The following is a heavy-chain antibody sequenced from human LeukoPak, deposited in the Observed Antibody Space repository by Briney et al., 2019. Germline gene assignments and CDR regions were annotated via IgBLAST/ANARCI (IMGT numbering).Heavy chain of an antibody. CDR2: ISYDGGNK. D-gene: IGHD6-6*01. Sequence: PGKSLRLSCAASGFSVSRNAMHWVRQAPGKGLEWVAIISYDGGNKYYADSVKGRFTISRDNSKNTLYLQMNSLRAEDTAVYFCVSLGYSSSSVRYWGQGTLVTVSS. J-gene: IGHJ4*02. CDR1: GFSVSRNA. V-gene: IGHV3-30*04. CDR3: VSLGYSSSSVRY.